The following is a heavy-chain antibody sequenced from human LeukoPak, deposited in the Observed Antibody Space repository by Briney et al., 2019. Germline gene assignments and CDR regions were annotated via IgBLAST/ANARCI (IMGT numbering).Heavy chain of an antibody. CDR2: ISGSGGST. J-gene: IGHJ3*02. V-gene: IGHV3-23*01. CDR1: GFTFSSYA. CDR3: AKVTGYCTNGVCEGYAFDI. D-gene: IGHD2-8*01. Sequence: GGSLRLSCAASGFTFSSYAMSWVRQAPGKGLEWVSAISGSGGSTYYADSVKGRFTISRDNSKNTLYLQMNSLRAEDTAVYYCAKVTGYCTNGVCEGYAFDIWGQGTMVTVSS.